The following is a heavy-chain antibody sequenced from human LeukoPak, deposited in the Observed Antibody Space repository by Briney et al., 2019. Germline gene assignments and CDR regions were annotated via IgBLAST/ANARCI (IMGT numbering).Heavy chain of an antibody. CDR2: ISDSGDST. CDR1: GFTFSSYA. CDR3: AKDQLDILTYSDY. V-gene: IGHV3-23*01. D-gene: IGHD3-9*01. Sequence: GGFLRLSCVASGFTFSSYAMSWVRQAPGKGLEWVSGISDSGDSTYYADSVKGRFTISRDNSKNTLYLQMNSLRAEDTAAYYCAKDQLDILTYSDYWGQGTLVTVSS. J-gene: IGHJ4*02.